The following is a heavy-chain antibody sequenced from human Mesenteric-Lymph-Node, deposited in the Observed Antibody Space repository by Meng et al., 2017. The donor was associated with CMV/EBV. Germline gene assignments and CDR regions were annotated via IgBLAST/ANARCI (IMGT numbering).Heavy chain of an antibody. CDR1: GGTFSSYA. D-gene: IGHD3-3*01. CDR2: IIPILGIA. Sequence: SVKVSCKASGGTFSSYAISWVRQAPGQGLEWMGGIIPILGIANYAQKFQGRVTITADKSTSTAYMELSSLRSEDTAVYYCARIGAYYDFWSPSSYGMDVWGQGTTVTVSS. V-gene: IGHV1-69*10. CDR3: ARIGAYYDFWSPSSYGMDV. J-gene: IGHJ6*02.